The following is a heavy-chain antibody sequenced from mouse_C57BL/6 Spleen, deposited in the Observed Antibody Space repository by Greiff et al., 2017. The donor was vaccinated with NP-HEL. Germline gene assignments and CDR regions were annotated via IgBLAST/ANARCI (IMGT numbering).Heavy chain of an antibody. Sequence: DVKLVESGGGLVKPGGSLKLSCAASGFTFSDYGMHWVRQAPEKGLEWVAYISSGSSTIYYADTVKGRFTISRDNAKNTLFLQMTSLRSEDTAMYYCAKLGDYSNPPYWYFDVWGTGTTVTVSS. CDR3: AKLGDYSNPPYWYFDV. CDR2: ISSGSSTI. D-gene: IGHD2-5*01. J-gene: IGHJ1*03. CDR1: GFTFSDYG. V-gene: IGHV5-17*01.